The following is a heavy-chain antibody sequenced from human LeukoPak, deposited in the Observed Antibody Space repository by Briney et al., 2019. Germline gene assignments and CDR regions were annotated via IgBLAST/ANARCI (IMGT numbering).Heavy chain of an antibody. V-gene: IGHV1-69*01. CDR2: IIPIFGTT. Sequence: ASVKVSCKASGGTFSSYAISWVRQAPGQGLEWMVGIIPIFGTTSYAQKYQGRVTITADESTSTAYMELSRLRSEETAVYYCAREACSSTSCYAAYFDCWGQGTLVTVSS. D-gene: IGHD2-2*01. CDR1: GGTFSSYA. J-gene: IGHJ4*02. CDR3: AREACSSTSCYAAYFDC.